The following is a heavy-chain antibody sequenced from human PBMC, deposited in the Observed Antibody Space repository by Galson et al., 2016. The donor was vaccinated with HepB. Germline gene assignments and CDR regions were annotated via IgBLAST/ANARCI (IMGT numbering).Heavy chain of an antibody. J-gene: IGHJ6*02. V-gene: IGHV3-53*01. Sequence: SLRLSCAASGFDVSSNYMSWVRQAPGKGLEWVSVMYTGGSTYYAGSVKGRFTIPRDSSKNTVHLQMNRLRAEDTAVYYCARVPTRFLERGSYSHYYGMDVWGQGTTVTVSS. CDR1: GFDVSSNY. D-gene: IGHD3-3*01. CDR2: MYTGGST. CDR3: ARVPTRFLERGSYSHYYGMDV.